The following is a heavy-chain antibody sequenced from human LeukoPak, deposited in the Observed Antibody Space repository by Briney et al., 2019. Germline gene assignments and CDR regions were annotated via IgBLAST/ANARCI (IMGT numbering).Heavy chain of an antibody. D-gene: IGHD6-6*01. V-gene: IGHV4-34*01. CDR1: GGSFSGYY. J-gene: IGHJ4*02. CDR2: INHSGST. Sequence: SETLSLTCAVYGGSFSGYYWSWIRQPPGKGLEWIGEINHSGSTNYNPSLKSRVTISVDTSKNQFSLKLSSVTAADTAVYYCAGIAARFYFDYWGQGTLLTVSS. CDR3: AGIAARFYFDY.